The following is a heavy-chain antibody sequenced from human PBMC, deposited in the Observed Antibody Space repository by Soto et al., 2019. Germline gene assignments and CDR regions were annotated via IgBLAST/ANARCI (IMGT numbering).Heavy chain of an antibody. Sequence: QVQLQQWGAGLLKPSETLSLTCAVYGGSLSGYYWSWIRQPPGKGLEWIGEINHCGSTNYSPSLKRRVTILVDTSKNQFSLQLSSVTAADTAMYYCARGDFAWEPSTDCWGQGTLVTVSS. J-gene: IGHJ4*02. CDR1: GGSLSGYY. V-gene: IGHV4-34*01. CDR3: ARGDFAWEPSTDC. CDR2: INHCGST. D-gene: IGHD3-3*01.